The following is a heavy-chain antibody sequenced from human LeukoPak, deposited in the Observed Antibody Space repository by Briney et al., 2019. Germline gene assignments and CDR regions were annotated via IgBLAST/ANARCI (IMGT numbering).Heavy chain of an antibody. CDR2: ISGSGGDT. Sequence: GGSLRLSSAASGFTFSSYAMSWVRQAPGKGPEWVSAISGSGGDTYYADSVKGRFSISRDNSKNTLYLQMNSLRVEDTAVYYCAKGSGDSSGYYYVYYYYYMDAWGKGTMVTVSS. V-gene: IGHV3-23*01. CDR1: GFTFSSYA. CDR3: AKGSGDSSGYYYVYYYYYMDA. D-gene: IGHD3-22*01. J-gene: IGHJ6*03.